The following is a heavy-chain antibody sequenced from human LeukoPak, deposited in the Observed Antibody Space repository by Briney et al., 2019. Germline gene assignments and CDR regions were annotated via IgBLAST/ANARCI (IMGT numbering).Heavy chain of an antibody. V-gene: IGHV1-24*01. Sequence: ASVTVSFKVSGYTLTELSMHWVRQAPGKGVEWMGGFDPEDGETIYAQKFQGRVTMTEDTSTDTAYMELSSLRSEDTAVYYCATAKTYYYDSSGYYYFDYWGQGTLVTVSS. D-gene: IGHD3-22*01. J-gene: IGHJ4*02. CDR2: FDPEDGET. CDR3: ATAKTYYYDSSGYYYFDY. CDR1: GYTLTELS.